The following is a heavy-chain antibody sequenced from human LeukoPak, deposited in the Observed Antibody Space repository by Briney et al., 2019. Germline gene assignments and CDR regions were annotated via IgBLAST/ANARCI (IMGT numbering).Heavy chain of an antibody. D-gene: IGHD1-26*01. J-gene: IGHJ4*02. Sequence: PGGSLRLSCAASGFTFSDYNMRWIRQAPGKGLEWVSAISGSGGTTYYADSVKGRFTISRDNSMNTLYLQMNSLRAEDTAVYSCAKDRLGALLYFDSWGQGTLVTVSS. CDR3: AKDRLGALLYFDS. V-gene: IGHV3-23*01. CDR1: GFTFSDYN. CDR2: ISGSGGTT.